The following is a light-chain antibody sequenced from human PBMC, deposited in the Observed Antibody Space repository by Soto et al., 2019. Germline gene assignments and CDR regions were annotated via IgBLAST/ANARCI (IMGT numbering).Light chain of an antibody. V-gene: IGLV2-14*01. J-gene: IGLJ2*01. Sequence: QPVLTQPASVSGSPGQSITISCTGSSSDIGGYNYVSWYQQHPGKAPKLMIFNVSNRPSGVSSRFSGSRSGNTASLTISGLQAEDEADYYCSSYTPSTVLFGGGTKLTVL. CDR2: NVS. CDR3: SSYTPSTVL. CDR1: SSDIGGYNY.